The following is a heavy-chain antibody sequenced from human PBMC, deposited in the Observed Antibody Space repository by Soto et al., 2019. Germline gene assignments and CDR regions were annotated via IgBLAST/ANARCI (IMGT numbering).Heavy chain of an antibody. D-gene: IGHD5-18*01. CDR2: ISYGGST. J-gene: IGHJ4*02. CDR1: GGSINSGGYC. V-gene: IGHV4-31*03. Sequence: QVQLQESGPGLVKPSQTLSLTCTVSGGSINSGGYCWSWIRQHPGKGLDWIGCISYGGSTSYNPSLKSRVTISVDTSKNQFSLKLTSVPAADTAVYSCSRGILVWGQGALITVSS. CDR3: SRGILV.